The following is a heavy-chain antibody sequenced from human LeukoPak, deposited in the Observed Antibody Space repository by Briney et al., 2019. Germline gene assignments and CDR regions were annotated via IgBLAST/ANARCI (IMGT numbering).Heavy chain of an antibody. CDR3: ARDFHVTGDNTR. V-gene: IGHV4-59*01. Sequence: SETLSLTCTVSGGSISNYYWSWIRQPPGKGLEWIGYIYYSGSTNYNPSLKSRVTISVDTSKDQFSLKLSSVTAADTAVYYCARDFHVTGDNTRWGQGTLVTVSS. J-gene: IGHJ4*02. CDR2: IYYSGST. D-gene: IGHD7-27*01. CDR1: GGSISNYY.